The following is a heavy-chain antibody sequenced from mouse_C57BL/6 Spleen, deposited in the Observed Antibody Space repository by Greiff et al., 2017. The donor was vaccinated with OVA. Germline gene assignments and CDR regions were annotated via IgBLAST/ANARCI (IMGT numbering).Heavy chain of an antibody. CDR3: ARGGYYENAMDY. J-gene: IGHJ4*01. CDR1: GYTFTSYW. V-gene: IGHV1-55*01. D-gene: IGHD2-3*01. CDR2: IYPGSGST. Sequence: QVQLQQSGAELVKPGASVKMSCKASGYTFTSYWITWVKQRPGQGLEWIGDIYPGSGSTNYNEKFKSKATLTVDTSSSTAYMQLSSLTSEDSAVYYCARGGYYENAMDYWGQGTSVTVSS.